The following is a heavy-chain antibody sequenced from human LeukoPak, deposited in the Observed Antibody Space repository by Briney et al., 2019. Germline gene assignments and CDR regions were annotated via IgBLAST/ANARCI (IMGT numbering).Heavy chain of an antibody. J-gene: IGHJ4*02. CDR3: ARASYYYGSGSYYNSPVDY. Sequence: GGSLRLSCAASGFTFSSYAMHWVRQAPGKGLEWVAVISYDGSNKYYADSVKGRFTISRDNSKNTLYLQMNSLRAEDTAVYYCARASYYYGSGSYYNSPVDYWGQGTLVTVSS. V-gene: IGHV3-30-3*01. CDR1: GFTFSSYA. CDR2: ISYDGSNK. D-gene: IGHD3-10*01.